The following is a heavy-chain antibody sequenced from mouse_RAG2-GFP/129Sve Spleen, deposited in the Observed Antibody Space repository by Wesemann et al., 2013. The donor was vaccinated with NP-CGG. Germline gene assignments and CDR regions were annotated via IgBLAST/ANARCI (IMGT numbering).Heavy chain of an antibody. V-gene: IGHV5-9-1*01. D-gene: IGHD4-1*01. Sequence: LEWVATISSGGSYTYYPDSVKGRFTISRDNAKNTLYLQMSSLRSEDTAMYYCARRGPNWDFDYWGQGTTLTVSS. J-gene: IGHJ2*01. CDR3: ARRGPNWDFDY. CDR2: ISSGGSYT.